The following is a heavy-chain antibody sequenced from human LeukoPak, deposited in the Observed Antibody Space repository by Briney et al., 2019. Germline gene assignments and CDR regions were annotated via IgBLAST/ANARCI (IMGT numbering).Heavy chain of an antibody. CDR2: INHSGST. CDR3: ARRRAYYGTQDY. CDR1: GGSFSGYY. V-gene: IGHV4-34*01. D-gene: IGHD2/OR15-2a*01. Sequence: SETLSLTCAVYGGSFSGYYWSWIRQPPGKGLEWIGEINHSGSTNYNPSLKSRVTISVDTSKNQFSLKLSSVTAADTAVYYCARRRAYYGTQDYWGQGTLVTVSS. J-gene: IGHJ4*02.